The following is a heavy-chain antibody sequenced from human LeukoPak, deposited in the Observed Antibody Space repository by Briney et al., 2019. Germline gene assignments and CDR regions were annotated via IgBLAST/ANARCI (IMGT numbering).Heavy chain of an antibody. D-gene: IGHD2-2*01. J-gene: IGHJ4*02. CDR1: GGSISSYY. CDR2: IYYSGST. V-gene: IGHV4-59*08. CDR3: ARHAAGRAFPTN. Sequence: SETLSLTCTVSGGSISSYYWSWIRQPPGKGLEWIGYIYYSGSTNYNPSLKSRVTISVDTSKNQFSLKLSSVTAADTAVYYCARHAAGRAFPTNWGQGTLVTVSS.